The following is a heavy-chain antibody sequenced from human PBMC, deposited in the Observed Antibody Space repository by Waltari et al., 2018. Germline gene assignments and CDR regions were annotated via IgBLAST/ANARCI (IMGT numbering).Heavy chain of an antibody. CDR1: GFTVSSNY. CDR2: IYSGGST. Sequence: EVQLVESGGGLIQPGGSLRLSCAASGFTVSSNYMSWVRQAPGKGLEWVSVIYSGGSTYYADSVKGRFTISRDNSKNTLYLQMNSLRAEDTAVYYCAKDRYGSSWYYFDYWGQGTLVTVSS. CDR3: AKDRYGSSWYYFDY. D-gene: IGHD6-13*01. J-gene: IGHJ4*02. V-gene: IGHV3-53*01.